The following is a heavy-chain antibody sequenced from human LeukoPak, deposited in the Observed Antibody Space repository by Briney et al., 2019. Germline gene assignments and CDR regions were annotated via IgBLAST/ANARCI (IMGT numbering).Heavy chain of an antibody. CDR1: GGSISSYY. Sequence: PSETLSLTCTVSGGSISSYYWSWIRQPAGKGLEWIGRIYTSGSTNYNPSLKSRVTMSVDTSKNQFSLKLSSVTAADTAVYYCAREAEAYYDILTGYYMEYYFDYWGQGTPVTVSS. CDR3: AREAEAYYDILTGYYMEYYFDY. CDR2: IYTSGST. D-gene: IGHD3-9*01. V-gene: IGHV4-4*07. J-gene: IGHJ4*02.